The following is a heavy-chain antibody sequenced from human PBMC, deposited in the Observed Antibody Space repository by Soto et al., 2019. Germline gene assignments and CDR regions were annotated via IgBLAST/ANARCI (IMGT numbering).Heavy chain of an antibody. CDR3: ARDRRRAYCSRGSCNPLHS. J-gene: IGHJ4*02. Sequence: QVQLVESGGGVVQPGRSLRLSCAASGFTFSSYGMHWVRQAPGKGLEWVAVIWHDGSNKYYAEFVMGRFTISRDNSKNPLKLQMHGLRAEDKAVSYCARDRRRAYCSRGSCNPLHSWGQGTLVTVSS. CDR2: IWHDGSNK. CDR1: GFTFSSYG. D-gene: IGHD2-15*01. V-gene: IGHV3-33*01.